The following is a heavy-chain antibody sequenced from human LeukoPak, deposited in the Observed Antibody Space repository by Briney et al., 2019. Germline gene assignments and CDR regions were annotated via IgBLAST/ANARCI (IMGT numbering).Heavy chain of an antibody. V-gene: IGHV1-69*13. CDR2: IIPIFGTA. CDR1: GGTFSSYA. D-gene: IGHD2-21*01. J-gene: IGHJ4*02. Sequence: GASVKVSCKASGGTFSSYAISWVRQAPGQGLEWMGGIIPIFGTANYAQKFQGRVTITADESMSTAYMELSSLRSEDTAVYYCARDRTTCGGDCYTFDYWGQGTLVTVSS. CDR3: ARDRTTCGGDCYTFDY.